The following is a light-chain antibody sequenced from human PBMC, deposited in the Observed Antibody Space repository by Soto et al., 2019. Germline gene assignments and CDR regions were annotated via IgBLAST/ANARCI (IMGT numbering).Light chain of an antibody. CDR2: EVS. CDR1: SSDVGGYNY. J-gene: IGLJ1*01. CDR3: SSYAGSNNYV. V-gene: IGLV2-8*01. Sequence: QSALTQPPSASASPGQSVTISCTGTSSDVGGYNYVSWYQQHPGKAPKLMIYEVSKRPSGVPDRFSGSKSGNTASLTVSGLQAEDEADYYCSSYAGSNNYVFVTGTKLTVL.